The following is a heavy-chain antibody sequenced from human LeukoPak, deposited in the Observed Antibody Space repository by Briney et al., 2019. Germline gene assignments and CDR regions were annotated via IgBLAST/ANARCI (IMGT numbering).Heavy chain of an antibody. J-gene: IGHJ4*02. D-gene: IGHD3-10*01. CDR3: ARPIMVRGVILGSGVDY. CDR1: GFTFSSYA. V-gene: IGHV3-30*04. CDR2: ISYDGSNK. Sequence: GRSLRLSCAASGFTFSSYAMHWVRQAPDKGLEWVAVISYDGSNKYYADSVKGRFTISRDNSKNTLYLQMNSLRAEDTAVYYCARPIMVRGVILGSGVDYWGQGTLVTVSS.